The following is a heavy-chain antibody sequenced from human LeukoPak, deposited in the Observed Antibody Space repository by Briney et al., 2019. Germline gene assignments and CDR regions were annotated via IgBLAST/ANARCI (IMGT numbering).Heavy chain of an antibody. Sequence: GASVTVSCKASGYTFTSYGISWVRQAPGQGLEWMGWISAYNGNTNYAQKLQGRVTMTTDTSTSTAYMELRSLRSDDTAVYYCARDFGVVVTAMFDYWGQGTLVTVSS. V-gene: IGHV1-18*01. CDR3: ARDFGVVVTAMFDY. J-gene: IGHJ4*02. CDR1: GYTFTSYG. CDR2: ISAYNGNT. D-gene: IGHD2-21*02.